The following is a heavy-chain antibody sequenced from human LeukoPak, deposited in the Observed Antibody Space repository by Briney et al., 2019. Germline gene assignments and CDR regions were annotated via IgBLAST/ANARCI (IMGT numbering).Heavy chain of an antibody. CDR1: GYTFTTHD. CDR2: MNPKSGRT. D-gene: IGHD3-10*01. Sequence: ASVTVSCKASGYTFTTHDIFWVRQAPGQGLEWMGGMNPKSGRTAYAQKVQGRVTFTRNTSINTAHLDLTNPRYDKTAMYYCARGRQMSINWYFDLWGRGTQVPVAS. CDR3: ARGRQMSINWYFDL. V-gene: IGHV1-8*03. J-gene: IGHJ2*01.